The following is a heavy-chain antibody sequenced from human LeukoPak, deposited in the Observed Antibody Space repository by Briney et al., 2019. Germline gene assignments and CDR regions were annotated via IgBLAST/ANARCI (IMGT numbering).Heavy chain of an antibody. Sequence: GGSLRLSCAASGFTFRSYSMNWVRQAPGKGLEWVSYISGSSSTIYYADSVKGRFTISRDNAKNSLYLQMNSLRAEDTAVYYCARVRYSYYYYMDVWGKGTTVTVSS. J-gene: IGHJ6*03. V-gene: IGHV3-48*01. CDR3: ARVRYSYYYYMDV. CDR2: ISGSSSTI. CDR1: GFTFRSYS.